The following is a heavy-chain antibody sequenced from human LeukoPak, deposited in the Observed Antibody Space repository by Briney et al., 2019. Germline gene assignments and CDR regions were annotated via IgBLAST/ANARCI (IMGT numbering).Heavy chain of an antibody. J-gene: IGHJ5*02. CDR3: ARAVTCSSTSCYGTDWFDP. D-gene: IGHD2-2*01. Sequence: KTGGSLRLSCAASGFTFSDYYMGWIRQAPGKWLEWVSCMSSSTSSRYYADSVKGRFTVSRDNDKNSLYLQMNSLRAEDTAVYHCARAVTCSSTSCYGTDWFDPWGQGTLVTVSS. V-gene: IGHV3-11*04. CDR1: GFTFSDYY. CDR2: MSSSTSSR.